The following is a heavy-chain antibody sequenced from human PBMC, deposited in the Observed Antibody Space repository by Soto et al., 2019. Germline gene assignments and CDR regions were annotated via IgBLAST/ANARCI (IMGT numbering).Heavy chain of an antibody. CDR2: IFSNDEK. J-gene: IGHJ6*02. Sequence: QVTLKESGPVLVKPTETLTLTCTVSGFSLSNARMGVSWIRQPPGKALEWLAHIFSNDEKYYSTSLKSRLTIPKDTTKSQVVLTMTNMDPVDTAKYYGARSGGALLWHYYYYGMDVWGQGTTVTVSS. V-gene: IGHV2-26*01. D-gene: IGHD2-2*01. CDR1: GFSLSNARMG. CDR3: ARSGGALLWHYYYYGMDV.